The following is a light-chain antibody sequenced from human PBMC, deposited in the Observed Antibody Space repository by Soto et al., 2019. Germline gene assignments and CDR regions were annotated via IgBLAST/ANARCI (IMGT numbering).Light chain of an antibody. Sequence: EIVMTQSPATLSVSPGETATLSCRASQSVSNNVAWYQQKPGQAPRLLIYGASSRATGIPDRFSGSGSGTDFTLTISRLEPEDFALYYCQQYGGSPITFGQGTRLEIK. CDR2: GAS. J-gene: IGKJ5*01. CDR1: QSVSNN. CDR3: QQYGGSPIT. V-gene: IGKV3-20*01.